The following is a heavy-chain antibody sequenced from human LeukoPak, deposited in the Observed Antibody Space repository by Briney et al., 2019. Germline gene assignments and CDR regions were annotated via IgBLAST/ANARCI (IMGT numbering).Heavy chain of an antibody. CDR1: GYTFTSYG. J-gene: IGHJ4*02. CDR2: ISAYNGNT. D-gene: IGHD6-19*01. V-gene: IGHV1-18*01. CDR3: ARDLASIAVAGDHFDY. Sequence: GASVKVSCKASGYTFTSYGISWVRQASGQGLEWMGWISAYNGNTNYAQKLQGRVTMTTDTSTSTAYMELRSLRSDDTAVYYRARDLASIAVAGDHFDYWGQGTLVTVSS.